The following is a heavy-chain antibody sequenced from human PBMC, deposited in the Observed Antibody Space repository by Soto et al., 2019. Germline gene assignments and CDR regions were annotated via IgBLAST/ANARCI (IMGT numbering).Heavy chain of an antibody. CDR1: GDSISSEYYH. CDR2: IHHSGSI. V-gene: IGHV4-30-4*08. Sequence: SETLSLTCTVSGDSISSEYYHWTWIRQSPGKGLEWIGYIHHSGSILYNPSLKSRVTISVDTSKNQFSLHLTSVTAADTAVYFCAREDDGGDSLDVWGQGTTVTVSS. J-gene: IGHJ6*02. D-gene: IGHD2-21*02. CDR3: AREDDGGDSLDV.